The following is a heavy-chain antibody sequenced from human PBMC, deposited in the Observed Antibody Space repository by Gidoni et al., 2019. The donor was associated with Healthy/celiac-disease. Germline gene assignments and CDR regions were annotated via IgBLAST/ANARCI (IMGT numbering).Heavy chain of an antibody. Sequence: EVQLVESGGGLVQPGGSLRLSCAASGFTFSSYSMNWVRQAPGKGLEWVSYISSSSSTIYYADSVKGRFTISRDNAKNSLYLQMNSLRAEDTAVYYCARVLDMIVVVFDYWGQGTLVTVSS. V-gene: IGHV3-48*04. CDR1: GFTFSSYS. CDR3: ARVLDMIVVVFDY. CDR2: ISSSSSTI. J-gene: IGHJ4*02. D-gene: IGHD3-22*01.